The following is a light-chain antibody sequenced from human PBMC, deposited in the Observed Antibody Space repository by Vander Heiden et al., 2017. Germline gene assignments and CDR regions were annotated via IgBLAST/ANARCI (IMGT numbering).Light chain of an antibody. CDR2: KAS. J-gene: IGKJ1*01. Sequence: DIQMTQSPSTLSASVGDRVTITCRASQSIGIWLAWYQQKPGKAPNLLIYKASSLESGVPSRFSGIGSGTDFTLTISSLQPDDFATYCCQQYNTFSRTFGQGTKVEIK. CDR3: QQYNTFSRT. V-gene: IGKV1-5*03. CDR1: QSIGIW.